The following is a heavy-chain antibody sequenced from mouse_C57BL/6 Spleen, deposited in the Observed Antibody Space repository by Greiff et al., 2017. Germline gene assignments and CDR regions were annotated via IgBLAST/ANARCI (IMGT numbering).Heavy chain of an antibody. J-gene: IGHJ4*01. V-gene: IGHV1-39*01. D-gene: IGHD2-4*01. CDR1: GYSFTDYN. Sequence: VQLKESGPELVKPGASVKISCKASGYSFTDYNMNWVKQSNGKSLEWIGVINPNYGTTSYNQKFKGKATLTVDQSSSTAYMQLNSLTSEDSAVYYCARYDYGRDYYAMDYWGQGTSVTVSS. CDR2: INPNYGTT. CDR3: ARYDYGRDYYAMDY.